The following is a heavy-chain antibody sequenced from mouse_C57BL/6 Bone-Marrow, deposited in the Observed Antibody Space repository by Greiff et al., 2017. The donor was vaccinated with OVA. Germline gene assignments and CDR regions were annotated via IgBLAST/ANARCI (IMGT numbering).Heavy chain of an antibody. J-gene: IGHJ1*03. D-gene: IGHD4-1*01. V-gene: IGHV5-17*01. Sequence: EVMLVESGGGLVKPGGSLKLSCAASGFTFSDYGMHWVRQAPEKGLEWVAYISSGSSTIYYADTVKGRFTISRDNAKNTLFLQMTSLRSEDTAMYYCARRDNWKYFDVWGTGTTVTVSS. CDR2: ISSGSSTI. CDR3: ARRDNWKYFDV. CDR1: GFTFSDYG.